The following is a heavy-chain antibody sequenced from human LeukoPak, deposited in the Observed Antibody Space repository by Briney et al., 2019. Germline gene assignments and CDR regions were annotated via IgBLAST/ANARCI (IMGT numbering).Heavy chain of an antibody. CDR1: GFSFSDYD. D-gene: IGHD2-15*01. V-gene: IGHV3-7*01. CDR2: IKEDGSAQ. CDR3: ARDLGWFHFDS. Sequence: GGSLRLSCAASGFSFSDYDMNWVRQAPGKGLEWVAHIKEDGSAQNYIDSVKGRFTISRDNAKNSLFLQMNSVRAEDTAIYYCARDLGWFHFDSWGQGTLVTVSS. J-gene: IGHJ4*02.